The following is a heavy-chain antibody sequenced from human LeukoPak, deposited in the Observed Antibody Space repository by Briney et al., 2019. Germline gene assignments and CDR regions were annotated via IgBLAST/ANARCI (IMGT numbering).Heavy chain of an antibody. CDR3: ARTIRGIAARGFDY. V-gene: IGHV3-21*01. D-gene: IGHD6-6*01. CDR1: GFTFSNYI. J-gene: IGHJ4*02. CDR2: ISSNSNYI. Sequence: PGGSLILSCAASGFTFSNYIMTSVRQTPAKGLEWVSSISSNSNYIYYADSVKGRFTISRDNAKNSLYLQMNSLRAEDTAVYYCARTIRGIAARGFDYWGQGTLVTVSS.